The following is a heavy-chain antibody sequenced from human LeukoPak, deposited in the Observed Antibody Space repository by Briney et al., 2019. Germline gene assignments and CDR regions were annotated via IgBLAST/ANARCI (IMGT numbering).Heavy chain of an antibody. J-gene: IGHJ5*02. D-gene: IGHD6-19*01. CDR1: GYTSTNYG. V-gene: IGHV1-18*01. CDR3: ARDVGITVADSFDP. CDR2: ISINRGNT. Sequence: ASVKVSCRASGYTSTNYGISWVRQAPGQGLEWMGWISINRGNTNYAQKFQGRVSMTTDTSTSTAYMELRGLRSDDTAMYYCARDVGITVADSFDPWGQGTLVTVSS.